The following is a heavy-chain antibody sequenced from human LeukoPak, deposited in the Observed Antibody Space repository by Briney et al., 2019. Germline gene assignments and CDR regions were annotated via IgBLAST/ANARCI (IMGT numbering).Heavy chain of an antibody. Sequence: ASVKVSCKASGGTFSSYAISWVRQAPGQGLEWMGGIIPIFGTANYAQKFQGRVTITADESTSTAYMELSSLRSEGTAVYYCANELEPNWFDPWGQGTLVTVSS. J-gene: IGHJ5*02. CDR2: IIPIFGTA. V-gene: IGHV1-69*13. CDR1: GGTFSSYA. D-gene: IGHD1-1*01. CDR3: ANELEPNWFDP.